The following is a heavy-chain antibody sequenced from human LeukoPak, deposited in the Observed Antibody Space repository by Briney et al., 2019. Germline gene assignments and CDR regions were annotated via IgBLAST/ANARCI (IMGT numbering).Heavy chain of an antibody. V-gene: IGHV4-30-4*08. J-gene: IGHJ3*02. D-gene: IGHD3-10*01. CDR3: ARVLYGSGSYFDAFDI. CDR2: IYYSGST. Sequence: SETLSLTCTVSGGSISSGGYYWSWIRQHPGKGLEWIGYIYYSGSTYYNPSLKSRVTISVDTSKNQFSLKLSSVTAADTAVYYCARVLYGSGSYFDAFDIWGQGTMVTVSS. CDR1: GGSISSGGYY.